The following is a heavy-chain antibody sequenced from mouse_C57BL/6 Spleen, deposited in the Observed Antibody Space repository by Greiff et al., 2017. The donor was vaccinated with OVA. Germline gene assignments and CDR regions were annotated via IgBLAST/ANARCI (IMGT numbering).Heavy chain of an antibody. V-gene: IGHV7-3*01. Sequence: DVKLVESGGGLVQPGGSLSLSCAASGFTFTDYYMSWVRQPPGKALEWLGFIRNKANGYTTEYSASVKGRFTISRDNSQSILYLQMNALRAEDSATYYCASHYYDYDVWFAYWGQGTLVTVSA. D-gene: IGHD2-4*01. CDR2: IRNKANGYTT. CDR1: GFTFTDYY. J-gene: IGHJ3*01. CDR3: ASHYYDYDVWFAY.